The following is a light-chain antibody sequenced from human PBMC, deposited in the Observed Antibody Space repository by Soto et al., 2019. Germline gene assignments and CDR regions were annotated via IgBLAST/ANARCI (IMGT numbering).Light chain of an antibody. J-gene: IGLJ1*01. CDR3: TSYTSSRTLA. CDR2: DVS. Sequence: QSVLTQPASVSGSPGQSITISCTGTSSDIGGYNYVSWYQQHPGKAPKLMIYDVSNRPSGVSNRFSGSKSGNTASLTISGLQAEDEADYYCTSYTSSRTLAFGTGTKLTVL. V-gene: IGLV2-14*03. CDR1: SSDIGGYNY.